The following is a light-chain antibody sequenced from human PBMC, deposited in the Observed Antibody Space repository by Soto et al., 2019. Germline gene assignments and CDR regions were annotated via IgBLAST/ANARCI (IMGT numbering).Light chain of an antibody. CDR1: QSVSSN. V-gene: IGKV3-15*01. Sequence: EIVMTQSPATLSVSPGERATLSCRASQSVSSNLAWYQQKPGQAPRLLLYGASTMATGIPGRFSGSGSGTEFTLTISSLQSEDFAVYYCQQHNYWPSFGQGTKLEIK. CDR3: QQHNYWPS. J-gene: IGKJ2*01. CDR2: GAS.